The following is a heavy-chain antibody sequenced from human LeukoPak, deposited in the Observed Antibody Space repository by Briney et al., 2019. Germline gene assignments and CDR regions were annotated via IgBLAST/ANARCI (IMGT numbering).Heavy chain of an antibody. CDR1: GDTFTNYG. V-gene: IGHV1-18*01. CDR3: ARSPVVVVGNYYYGLDV. D-gene: IGHD2-15*01. Sequence: ASVKVSCKASGDTFTNYGIGWVRQAPGQGLEWMGWISFYNGDTNYAQNLQGRVTMTTDTSTSTAYMELRNLRSDDTAVYYCARSPVVVVGNYYYGLDVWGQGTTVTVSS. J-gene: IGHJ6*02. CDR2: ISFYNGDT.